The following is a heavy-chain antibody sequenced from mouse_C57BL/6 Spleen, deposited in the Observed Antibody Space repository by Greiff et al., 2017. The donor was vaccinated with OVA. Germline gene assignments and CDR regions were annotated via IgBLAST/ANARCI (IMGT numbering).Heavy chain of an antibody. D-gene: IGHD2-3*01. CDR2: ISSGGDYI. CDR3: TRVADGYYADYFDY. CDR1: GFTFSSYA. V-gene: IGHV5-9-1*02. J-gene: IGHJ2*01. Sequence: DVQLVESGEGLVKPGGSLKLSCAASGFTFSSYAMSWVRQTPEKRLEWVAYISSGGDYIYYADTVKGRFTISRDNARNTLYLQMSSLKSEDTAMYYCTRVADGYYADYFDYWGQGTTLTVSS.